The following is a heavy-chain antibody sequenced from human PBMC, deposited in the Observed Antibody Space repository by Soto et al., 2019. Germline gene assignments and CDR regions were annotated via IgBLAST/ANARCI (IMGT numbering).Heavy chain of an antibody. J-gene: IGHJ4*02. V-gene: IGHV3-11*01. D-gene: IGHD6-13*01. Sequence: PWWSLRLSCSASVFTFSDCYMSWCRQAPGKGLEWVSYISGSGSTIHDADSVKGRFTISRDNAKNSLYLQMNSLRAEDTAVYYCARVGSIAVAGTPDYWGQGTLVTVSS. CDR3: ARVGSIAVAGTPDY. CDR2: ISGSGSTI. CDR1: VFTFSDCY.